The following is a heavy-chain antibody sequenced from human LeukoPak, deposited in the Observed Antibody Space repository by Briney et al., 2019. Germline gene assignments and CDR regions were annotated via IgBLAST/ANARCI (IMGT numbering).Heavy chain of an antibody. CDR3: ATLAAADTDY. CDR1: GFSFSIYW. V-gene: IGHV3-74*01. D-gene: IGHD6-13*01. CDR2: VSSDGSST. Sequence: PGGSRRLSCAASGFSFSIYWMHWVRQAPGKGLAWVSRVSSDGSSTSYADSVKGRFTISRDNARNTLFLQMNSLRAEDTAVYYCATLAAADTDYWGQGTLVTVSS. J-gene: IGHJ4*02.